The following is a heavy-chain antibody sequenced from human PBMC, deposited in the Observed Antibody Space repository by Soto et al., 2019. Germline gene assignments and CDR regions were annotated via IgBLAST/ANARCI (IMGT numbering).Heavy chain of an antibody. CDR1: GFTFSGHW. V-gene: IGHV3-7*03. Sequence: EVRLVESGGGLVQPGGSLRLSCETSGFTFSGHWMTWVRQAPGKALEWVANINQDGSDKYYVDFVKGRFTISRDNANNLLFLLMVSLRAEDTAVYHCASRPSDPNYYGVFDYWGPGTLVTVSS. J-gene: IGHJ4*02. D-gene: IGHD3-22*01. CDR2: INQDGSDK. CDR3: ASRPSDPNYYGVFDY.